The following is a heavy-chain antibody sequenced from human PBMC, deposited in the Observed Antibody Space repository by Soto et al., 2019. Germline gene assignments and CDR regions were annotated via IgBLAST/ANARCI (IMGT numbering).Heavy chain of an antibody. Sequence: PGGSLRLSCAAPGFTFSTYAMHWVRQAPGQGLEWVAVISYDESKTYYAESVKGRFSISRDSSKNTLFLHMSSLREEDTAVYYCAKDSGRFGELVDFWGQGTLVTVSS. J-gene: IGHJ4*02. V-gene: IGHV3-30*18. D-gene: IGHD3-10*01. CDR3: AKDSGRFGELVDF. CDR1: GFTFSTYA. CDR2: ISYDESKT.